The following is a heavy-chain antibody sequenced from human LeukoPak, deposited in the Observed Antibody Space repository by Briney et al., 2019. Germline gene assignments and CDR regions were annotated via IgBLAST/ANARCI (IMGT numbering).Heavy chain of an antibody. V-gene: IGHV4-38-2*02. J-gene: IGHJ6*03. D-gene: IGHD1-26*01. CDR2: IYHSGST. CDR1: GYSISSGYY. Sequence: SETLSLTCNVSGYSISSGYYWGWIRQPPGKGLEWIGTIYHSGSTYYNPSLKSRVTISVDTSKNQFSLKLSSVTAADTAVYYCARDGSTETYYYYMDVWGKGTTVTVSS. CDR3: ARDGSTETYYYYMDV.